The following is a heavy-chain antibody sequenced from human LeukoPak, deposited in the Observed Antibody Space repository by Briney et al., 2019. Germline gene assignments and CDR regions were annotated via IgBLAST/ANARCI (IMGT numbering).Heavy chain of an antibody. CDR2: MNPNSGNT. CDR3: ARGLRRGVGELFYAFDI. CDR1: GYTFTSYD. J-gene: IGHJ3*02. Sequence: ASVKVSCKASGYTFTSYDINWVRQATGQGLEWMGWMNPNSGNTGYAQKFQGRVTITRNTSISTAYMELSSLRSEDTAVYYCARGLRRGVGELFYAFDIWGQGTMGTVSS. D-gene: IGHD3-10*01. V-gene: IGHV1-8*03.